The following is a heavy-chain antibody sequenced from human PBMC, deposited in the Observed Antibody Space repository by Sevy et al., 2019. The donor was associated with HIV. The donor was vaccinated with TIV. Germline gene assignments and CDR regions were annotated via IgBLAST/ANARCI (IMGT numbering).Heavy chain of an antibody. CDR3: EKLHSRMIPGNGALDY. Sequence: GGSLRLSCTASGFSFSNYVMAWVRQAPGKGLEWVSSVSPTSLSTYYAESVKGRFTISRDNSKNTLYLQMNSLRAEDTAIYYCEKLHSRMIPGNGALDYWGRGTLVTVSS. CDR1: GFSFSNYV. CDR2: VSPTSLST. D-gene: IGHD3-16*01. V-gene: IGHV3-23*01. J-gene: IGHJ4*01.